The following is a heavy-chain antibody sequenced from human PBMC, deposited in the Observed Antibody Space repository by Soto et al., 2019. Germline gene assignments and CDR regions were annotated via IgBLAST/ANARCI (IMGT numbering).Heavy chain of an antibody. D-gene: IGHD3-16*02. CDR1: GFSLTTKGVG. J-gene: IGHJ3*01. Sequence: QITLKESGPTLVEPTQTLTLTCTFSGFSLTTKGVGVGWIRQPPGQALEWLAVIYWDNDRRYSPSLRSRLDITKDTSNNQVVFTRTTLGPVDTGTFYCARVTITFGGFIGLDAFDVWGQGAVVTVSS. V-gene: IGHV2-5*02. CDR3: ARVTITFGGFIGLDAFDV. CDR2: IYWDNDR.